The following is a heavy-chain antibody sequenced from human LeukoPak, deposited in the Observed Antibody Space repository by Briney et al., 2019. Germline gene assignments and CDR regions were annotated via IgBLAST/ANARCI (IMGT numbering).Heavy chain of an antibody. CDR3: AKGGKWDVTPFDY. D-gene: IGHD1-26*01. J-gene: IGHJ4*02. Sequence: GGSLRLSCAASGFTFTSYSMNWVRQAPGKGLEWVSTISGGGGSTYYADSVKGRFTISRDNSKNTLYLQVNSLRAEDTAVYYCAKGGKWDVTPFDYWGQGTLVTISS. V-gene: IGHV3-23*01. CDR2: ISGGGGST. CDR1: GFTFTSYS.